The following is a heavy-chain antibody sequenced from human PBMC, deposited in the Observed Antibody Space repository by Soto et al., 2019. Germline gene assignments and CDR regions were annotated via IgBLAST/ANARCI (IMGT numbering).Heavy chain of an antibody. Sequence: SETLSLTCTVSGGSISSGGYYWSWIRQHPGKGLEWIGYIYYSGSTYYNPSLKSRVTISVDTSKNQFSLKLSSVAAADTAVYYCAASCVGCGGFNYYGMDVWGQGTTVTVSS. CDR3: AASCVGCGGFNYYGMDV. V-gene: IGHV4-31*03. J-gene: IGHJ6*02. CDR1: GGSISSGGYY. D-gene: IGHD2-21*01. CDR2: IYYSGST.